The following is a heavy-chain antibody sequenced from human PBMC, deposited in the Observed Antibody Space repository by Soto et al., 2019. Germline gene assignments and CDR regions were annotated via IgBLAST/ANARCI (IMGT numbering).Heavy chain of an antibody. CDR3: ARHPSIVVVPAAPNWFDP. CDR2: IDPSDSYT. V-gene: IGHV5-10-1*01. CDR1: GYSFTSYW. D-gene: IGHD2-2*01. Sequence: GESLKISCNGSGYSFTSYWISWVRQMPGKGLEWMGRIDPSDSYTNYSPSFQGHVTISADKSISTAYLQWSSLKASDTAMYYCARHPSIVVVPAAPNWFDPWGQGTLVTVSS. J-gene: IGHJ5*02.